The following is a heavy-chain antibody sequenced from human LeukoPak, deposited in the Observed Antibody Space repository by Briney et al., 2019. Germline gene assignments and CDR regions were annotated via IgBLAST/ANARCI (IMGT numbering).Heavy chain of an antibody. V-gene: IGHV4-59*01. CDR1: GGSISSYY. D-gene: IGHD6-13*01. CDR3: ARGGWSSSWNY. Sequence: SETLSLTCTVSGGSISSYYWSWIRQPPGKGLEWIGYIYYSGSTNYNPSLKSRVTISVDTSKNQFSLKLSSVTAADTAVYYCARGGWSSSWNYWGQGTLVTVSS. CDR2: IYYSGST. J-gene: IGHJ4*02.